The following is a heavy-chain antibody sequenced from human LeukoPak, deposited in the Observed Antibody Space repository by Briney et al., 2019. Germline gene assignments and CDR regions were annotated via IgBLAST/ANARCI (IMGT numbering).Heavy chain of an antibody. CDR1: GFTVSSNY. CDR3: AKYDNSWTYFDS. V-gene: IGHV3-53*01. D-gene: IGHD6-13*01. CDR2: ISHSGDNT. J-gene: IGHJ4*02. Sequence: GGSLRLSCAASGFTVSSNYMSWVRQAPRKGLDWVSIISHSGDNTYHADSVKGRFTISRDNSNNTLYLQMNSLRAEDTAIYYCAKYDNSWTYFDSWGQGTLVTVSS.